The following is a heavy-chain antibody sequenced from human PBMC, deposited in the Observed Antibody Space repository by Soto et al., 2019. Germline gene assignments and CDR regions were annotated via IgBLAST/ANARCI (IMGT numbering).Heavy chain of an antibody. V-gene: IGHV4-4*02. CDR2: IYHSGST. J-gene: IGHJ4*02. Sequence: QVQLRESGPGLVKTSGTLSLTCAVSGGSISTITWWSWVRQPPGKGLQWIGEIYHSGSTNYNPSLKSRVTISVDKSMNQFSLELSSVTAADTAVYYCARDLGSCSSTCCRPFDYWGQGTLVTVSS. CDR3: ARDLGSCSSTCCRPFDY. D-gene: IGHD2-2*03. CDR1: GGSISTITW.